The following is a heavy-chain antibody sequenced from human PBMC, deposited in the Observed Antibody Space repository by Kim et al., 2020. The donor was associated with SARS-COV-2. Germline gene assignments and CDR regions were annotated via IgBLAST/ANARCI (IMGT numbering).Heavy chain of an antibody. J-gene: IGHJ4*02. CDR2: IYDGGGTT. V-gene: IGHV3-23*01. Sequence: GGSLRLSCEASGFTFSSYVMSWVRQAPGKGLEWFSSIYDGGGTTYYGDSVKGRFTISRDNSKNTLYLQMNSLRAEDTAVYFCAKDQSKAVEVGAFGSWGQGTLVTVSS. D-gene: IGHD6-19*01. CDR3: AKDQSKAVEVGAFGS. CDR1: GFTFSSYV.